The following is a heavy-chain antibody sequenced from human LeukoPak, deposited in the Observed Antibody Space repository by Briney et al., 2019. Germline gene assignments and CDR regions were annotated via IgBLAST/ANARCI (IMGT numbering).Heavy chain of an antibody. CDR3: ARSFSYSDSGSKREGLGTFDY. CDR1: GYTFIDYG. V-gene: IGHV1-18*01. CDR2: ISPYNGNT. Sequence: ASVKVSCKASGYTFIDYGITWVRQAPGQGLEWMGWISPYNGNTNYAQKLQDRFTMTTEASTSTAYMELRSLRSDDTAVYYCARSFSYSDSGSKREGLGTFDYWGQGTLVTVSS. D-gene: IGHD3-10*01. J-gene: IGHJ4*02.